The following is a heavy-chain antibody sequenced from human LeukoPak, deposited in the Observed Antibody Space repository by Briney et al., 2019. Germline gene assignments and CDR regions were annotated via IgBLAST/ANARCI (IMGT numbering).Heavy chain of an antibody. D-gene: IGHD3-22*01. Sequence: GGSLRLSCAASGFTVSSNYMSWVRQAPGKGLEWVSVIYSGGSTCYADSVKGRFTISRDNSKNTLYLQMNSLRAEDTAVYYCARDGYSSGYPYDAFDIWGQGTMVTVSS. J-gene: IGHJ3*02. CDR1: GFTVSSNY. CDR2: IYSGGST. CDR3: ARDGYSSGYPYDAFDI. V-gene: IGHV3-53*01.